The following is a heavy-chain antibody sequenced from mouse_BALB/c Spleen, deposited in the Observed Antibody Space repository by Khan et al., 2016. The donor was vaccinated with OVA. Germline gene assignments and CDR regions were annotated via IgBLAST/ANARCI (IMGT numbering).Heavy chain of an antibody. V-gene: IGHV9-4*02. CDR3: ATAGDAYYRNVGGAFVY. CDR2: INTHSGVP. D-gene: IGHD2-5*01. Sequence: QIQLVQSGPELMKPGESVRISCKASGYTFTTAGIQWVQKMPGKGLKWIGWINTHSGVPKYAEDFKGRFAFSLEISVNTAYLQITNLKNEDTATNFCATAGDAYYRNVGGAFVYWGQGTSVTVSS. J-gene: IGHJ4*01. CDR1: GYTFTTAG.